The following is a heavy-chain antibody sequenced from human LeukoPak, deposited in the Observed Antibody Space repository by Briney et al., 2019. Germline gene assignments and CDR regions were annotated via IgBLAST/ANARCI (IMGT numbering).Heavy chain of an antibody. V-gene: IGHV4-39*01. CDR3: ARASLGAAAGNFDY. CDR2: IYYSGST. D-gene: IGHD6-13*01. CDR1: GGSISSSSYY. Sequence: PSETLSLTCTVSGGSISSSSYYWGWIRQPPGKGLEWIGSIYYSGSTYYNPSLKSRVTISVDTSKNQFSLKLSSVTAADTAVYYCARASLGAAAGNFDYWGQGTLVTVSS. J-gene: IGHJ4*02.